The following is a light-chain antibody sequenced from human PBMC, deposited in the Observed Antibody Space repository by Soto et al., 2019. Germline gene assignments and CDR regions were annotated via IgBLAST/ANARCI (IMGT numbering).Light chain of an antibody. CDR1: QSISSW. J-gene: IGKJ1*01. CDR2: ATS. CDR3: QQGYSSRWT. V-gene: IGKV1-39*01. Sequence: DIQMTQSPSTLSASVGDRVTITCRASQSISSWLAWYQQKPGKAPKLLIYATSSLQTGVPSRFSASGSGTDFSLVISDLQPEDSATYYCQQGYSSRWTSGRGTKVKI.